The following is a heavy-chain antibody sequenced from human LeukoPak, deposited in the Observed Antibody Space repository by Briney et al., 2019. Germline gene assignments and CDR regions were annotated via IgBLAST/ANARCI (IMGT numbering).Heavy chain of an antibody. V-gene: IGHV3-15*01. CDR1: GFTFDDYA. D-gene: IGHD3-22*01. Sequence: PGGSLRLSCAASGFTFDDYAMSWVRQAPGKGLEWVGRIKSKTDGGTTDYAAPVKGRFTISRDDSKNTLYLQMNSLKTEDTAVYYCTTGSRASSGYYYVSSGAFDIWGQGTMVTVSS. CDR2: IKSKTDGGTT. CDR3: TTGSRASSGYYYVSSGAFDI. J-gene: IGHJ3*02.